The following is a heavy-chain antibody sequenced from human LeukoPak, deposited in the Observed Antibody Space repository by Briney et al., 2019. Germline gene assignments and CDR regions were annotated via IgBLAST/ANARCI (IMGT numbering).Heavy chain of an antibody. J-gene: IGHJ5*02. D-gene: IGHD6-13*01. CDR1: GGSISSSNW. V-gene: IGHV4-4*02. Sequence: KPSGTLSLTCAVSGGSISSSNWWSWVRQPPGQGLEWIGEIYHSGSTNYNPSLKSRVTISVDKSKNQFSLKLSSVTAADTAVYYCARGGIAAAGMSWFDPWGQGTLVTVSS. CDR2: IYHSGST. CDR3: ARGGIAAAGMSWFDP.